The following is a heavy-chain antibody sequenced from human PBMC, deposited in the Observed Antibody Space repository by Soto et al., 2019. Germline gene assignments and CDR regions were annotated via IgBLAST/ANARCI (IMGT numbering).Heavy chain of an antibody. D-gene: IGHD6-19*01. V-gene: IGHV1-8*01. J-gene: IGHJ4*02. CDR2: MNPNSGNT. CDR3: ARGSLLYSSGWWSADY. Sequence: QVQLVQSGAEVKKPGASVKVSCKASGYTFTSYDINWVRQATGQGLEWMGWMNPNSGNTGYAQKFQGRVTMTRNTSISTAYMELSRLRSEDTAVYYCARGSLLYSSGWWSADYWGQGTLVTVSS. CDR1: GYTFTSYD.